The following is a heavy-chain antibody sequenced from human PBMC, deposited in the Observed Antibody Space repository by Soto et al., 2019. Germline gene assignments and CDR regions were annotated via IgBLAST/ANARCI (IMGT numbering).Heavy chain of an antibody. CDR1: GFTFSSYA. V-gene: IGHV3-30-3*01. J-gene: IGHJ4*02. Sequence: QVQLVESGGGVVQPGRSLRLSCAASGFTFSSYAMHWVRQAPGKGLEWVAVISYDGSNKYYADSVKGRFTISRDNSKNTLYLQMNSPRAEDTAVYYCARARLWGQGTLVTVSS. CDR3: ARARL. D-gene: IGHD3-16*01. CDR2: ISYDGSNK.